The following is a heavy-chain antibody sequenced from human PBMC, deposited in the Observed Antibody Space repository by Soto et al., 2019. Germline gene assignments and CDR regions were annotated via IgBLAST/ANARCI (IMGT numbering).Heavy chain of an antibody. CDR3: AHQSSGRAFAI. V-gene: IGHV4-30-4*08. CDR1: GASSRSSTFY. D-gene: IGHD6-19*01. Sequence: TLSVTCTVAGASSRSSTFYWGWIRQPPGKGPEWIGYIYYSGSTYYNPSLKSRVTISVDTSKNQFSLKLSSVTAADTAVYYCAHQSSGRAFAIRGNGTTVPVS. CDR2: IYYSGST. J-gene: IGHJ3*02.